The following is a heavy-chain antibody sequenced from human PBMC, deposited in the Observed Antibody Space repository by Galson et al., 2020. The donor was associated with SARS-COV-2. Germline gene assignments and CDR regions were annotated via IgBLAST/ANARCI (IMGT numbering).Heavy chain of an antibody. D-gene: IGHD2-2*01. CDR1: GGSFSISDYH. CDR2: IYYSGNP. Sequence: SETLSLTCSVSGGSFSISDYHWGWIRQPPGKGLEWIGSIYYSGNPYYNPSLRRRVSIFADTSNNQFSLKLSSVTAADTAVYYCARLHMGVVVPAVAEDSYYYLDVWGKGTTVTVPS. V-gene: IGHV4-39*01. CDR3: ARLHMGVVVPAVAEDSYYYLDV. J-gene: IGHJ6*03.